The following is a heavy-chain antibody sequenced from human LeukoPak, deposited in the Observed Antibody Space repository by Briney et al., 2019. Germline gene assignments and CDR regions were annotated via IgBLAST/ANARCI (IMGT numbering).Heavy chain of an antibody. V-gene: IGHV4-4*07. CDR2: IYTSGST. J-gene: IGHJ4*02. D-gene: IGHD2-21*02. CDR1: RGSISSYH. Sequence: PSETLYLTCTVFRGSISSYHWNWIRQPAGKGLEWIGRIYTSGSTTCNPSLKSRVTISVDKSKNQFSLKLRSVTAADTAVYYCAREGDYYFDYWGQATLATVSS. CDR3: AREGDYYFDY.